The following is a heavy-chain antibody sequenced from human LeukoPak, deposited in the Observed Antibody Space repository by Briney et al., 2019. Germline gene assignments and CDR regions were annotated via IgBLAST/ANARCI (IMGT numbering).Heavy chain of an antibody. D-gene: IGHD3-22*01. J-gene: IGHJ4*02. V-gene: IGHV3-9*01. Sequence: PGRSLRLSCAASGFTFDDYAMHWVRQAPGKGLEWVSGISWNSGSIGYADSVKGRFTISRDNAKNSLYLQMNSLRAEDTALYYCAKDYYYDSSGYSPFGYWGQGTLVTVSS. CDR3: AKDYYYDSSGYSPFGY. CDR1: GFTFDDYA. CDR2: ISWNSGSI.